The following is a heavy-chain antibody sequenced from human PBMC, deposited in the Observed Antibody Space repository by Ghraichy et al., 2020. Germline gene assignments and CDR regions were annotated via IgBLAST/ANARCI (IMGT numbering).Heavy chain of an antibody. Sequence: SETLSLTCTVSGGSISSGSYYWSWIRQPGGKGLEWIGRIYTSGTTRYSPSLKSRVTISAAMSKNQFSLNLNSVTAADTAVYYCDRGPTAAGPFDSWGQGTLVTVSS. J-gene: IGHJ4*02. V-gene: IGHV4-61*02. CDR3: DRGPTAAGPFDS. CDR2: IYTSGTT. D-gene: IGHD6-13*01. CDR1: GGSISSGSYY.